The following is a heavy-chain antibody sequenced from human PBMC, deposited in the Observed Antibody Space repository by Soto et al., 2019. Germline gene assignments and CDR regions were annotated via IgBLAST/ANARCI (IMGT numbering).Heavy chain of an antibody. D-gene: IGHD4-17*01. V-gene: IGHV3-53*01. CDR3: AKDLSRWPHYAFDS. CDR1: GFTVSSNY. J-gene: IGHJ5*01. Sequence: GGSLRLSCAASGFTVSSNYLTWVRQAPGKGLEWVSGISTNGDTANYADSVKGRFTISRDNSKNALYMQMNGLRPEDTAVYYCAKDLSRWPHYAFDSWGQGTLVTV. CDR2: ISTNGDTA.